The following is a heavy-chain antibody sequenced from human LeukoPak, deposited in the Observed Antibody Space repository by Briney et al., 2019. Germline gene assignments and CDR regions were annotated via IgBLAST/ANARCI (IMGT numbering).Heavy chain of an antibody. CDR3: ARGRTFDN. Sequence: PSETLSLTCTVSGGSISSYYWSWIRQPPGKGLEWIGNIYDRGSTKYNPSLKSRVTISVDTSKNQFSLRLSSVTAADTAVYYCARGRTFDNWGQGTLVTVS. V-gene: IGHV4-59*01. CDR2: IYDRGST. CDR1: GGSISSYY. J-gene: IGHJ4*02.